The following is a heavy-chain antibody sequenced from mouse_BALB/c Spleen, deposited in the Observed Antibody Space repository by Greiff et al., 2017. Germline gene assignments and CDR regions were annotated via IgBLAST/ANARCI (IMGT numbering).Heavy chain of an antibody. D-gene: IGHD2-14*01. V-gene: IGHV5-17*02. CDR1: GFTFSSFG. CDR3: ARSRRYDDAMDY. J-gene: IGHJ4*01. CDR2: ISSGSSTI. Sequence: EVKVVESGGGLVQPGGSRKLSCAASGFTFSSFGMHWVRQAPEKGLEWVAYISSGSSTIYYADTVKGRFTISRDNPKNTLFLQMTSLRSEDTAMYYCARSRRYDDAMDYWGQGTSGTVSS.